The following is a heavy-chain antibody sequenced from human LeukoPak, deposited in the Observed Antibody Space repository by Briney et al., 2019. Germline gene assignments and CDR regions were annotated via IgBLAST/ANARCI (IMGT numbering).Heavy chain of an antibody. V-gene: IGHV3-9*01. Sequence: PGRSLRLSCAASGFTFDDYAMHWVRQAPRKGLEWVSGISWNSGSIGYADSVKGRFTISRDNAKNSLYLQMNSLRAEDTALYYCAKDIAGSFDYWGQGTLVTVSS. J-gene: IGHJ4*02. CDR2: ISWNSGSI. CDR1: GFTFDDYA. CDR3: AKDIAGSFDY.